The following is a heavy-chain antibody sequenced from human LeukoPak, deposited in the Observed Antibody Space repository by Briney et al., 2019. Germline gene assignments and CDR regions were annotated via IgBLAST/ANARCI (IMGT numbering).Heavy chain of an antibody. CDR1: GFSFGDYY. D-gene: IGHD5-18*01. CDR2: ISGAGSII. Sequence: GSLRLSCAASGFSFGDYYMSWIRQAPGKGLELVSYISGAGSIIYNIDSVKGRFTISRDNAKNSLYLQMNSLRAEDTALYYCAKDPDTAMEQYYFDYWGQGTLVTVSS. J-gene: IGHJ4*02. CDR3: AKDPDTAMEQYYFDY. V-gene: IGHV3-11*01.